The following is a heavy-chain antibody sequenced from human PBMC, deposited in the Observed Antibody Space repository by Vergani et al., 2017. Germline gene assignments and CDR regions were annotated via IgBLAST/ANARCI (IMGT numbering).Heavy chain of an antibody. CDR2: ISASGHDT. Sequence: EVQLLESGGGLVQPGGSLRLSCAASGFRFSTYAMNWVRQAQGKGLEWVSGISASGHDTSYADSVKGRFTNSRDSYKNTLYLQMNSLRAEDTAVYYCARDSCSSTSCYTYYYYYYMDVWGKGTTVTVSS. V-gene: IGHV3-23*01. CDR1: GFRFSTYA. CDR3: ARDSCSSTSCYTYYYYYYMDV. D-gene: IGHD2-2*01. J-gene: IGHJ6*03.